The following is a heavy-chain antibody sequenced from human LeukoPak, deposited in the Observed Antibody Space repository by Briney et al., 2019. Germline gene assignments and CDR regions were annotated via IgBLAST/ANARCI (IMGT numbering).Heavy chain of an antibody. CDR3: GRVGGRSKAAKGDAFDI. CDR1: GFTFSSFS. J-gene: IGHJ3*02. Sequence: GGSLRLSCAAFGFTFSSFSMNWVRQAPGKGLEWVSSISSGSTYMYYADSVKGRFTISRDNAQNSVFLQMNSLRAEDTAVYYCGRVGGRSKAAKGDAFDIWGQGTMVVVSS. D-gene: IGHD6-6*01. CDR2: ISSGSTYM. V-gene: IGHV3-21*06.